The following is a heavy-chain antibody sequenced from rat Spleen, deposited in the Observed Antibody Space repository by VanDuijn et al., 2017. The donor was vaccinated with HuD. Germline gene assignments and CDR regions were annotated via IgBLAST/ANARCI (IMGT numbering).Heavy chain of an antibody. D-gene: IGHD1-5*01. CDR3: TRDRVGGFGY. J-gene: IGHJ2*01. CDR1: GFTFSDYY. CDR2: IRYDGSST. V-gene: IGHV5-29*01. Sequence: EVQLVESDGGLVQPGRSLKLSCAASGFTFSDYYMAWVRQGPTQGLEWVATIRYDGSSTYYPDSVKGRFTISRDNAKSTLYLQMNSLRSEDTATYYCTRDRVGGFGYWGQGVMVTVSS.